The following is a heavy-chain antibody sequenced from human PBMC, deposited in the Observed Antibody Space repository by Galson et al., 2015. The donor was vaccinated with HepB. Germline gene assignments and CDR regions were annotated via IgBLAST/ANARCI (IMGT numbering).Heavy chain of an antibody. CDR3: ARGAGGYSYGGRFDP. J-gene: IGHJ5*02. D-gene: IGHD5-18*01. CDR1: GYSFTSYW. Sequence: QSGAEVKKPGESLRISCKGSGYSFTSYWISWVRQMPGKGLEWMGRIDPSDSYTNYSPSFQGHVTISADKSISTAYLQWSSLKASDTAMYYCARGAGGYSYGGRFDPWGQGTLVTVSS. V-gene: IGHV5-10-1*01. CDR2: IDPSDSYT.